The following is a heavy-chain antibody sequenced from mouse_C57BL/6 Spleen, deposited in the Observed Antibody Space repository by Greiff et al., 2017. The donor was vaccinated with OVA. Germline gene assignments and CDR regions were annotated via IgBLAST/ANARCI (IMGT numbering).Heavy chain of an antibody. V-gene: IGHV1-64*01. CDR2: IHPNSGST. Sequence: VQLQQPGAELVKPGASVKLSCKASGYTFTSYWMHWVKQRPGQGLEWIGMIHPNSGSTNYNEKFKSKATLTVDKSSSTAYMQLSSLTSEDSAVYYCARGDTAVVERFAYWGQGTLVTVSA. CDR3: ARGDTAVVERFAY. D-gene: IGHD1-1*01. CDR1: GYTFTSYW. J-gene: IGHJ3*01.